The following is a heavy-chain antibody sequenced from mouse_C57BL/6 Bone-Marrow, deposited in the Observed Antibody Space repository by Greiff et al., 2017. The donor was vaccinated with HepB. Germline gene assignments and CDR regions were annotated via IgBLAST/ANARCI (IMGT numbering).Heavy chain of an antibody. Sequence: EVMLVESGGGLVKPGGSLKLSCAASGFTFSDYGMHWVRQAPEKGLEWVAYISSGSSTTYYADTVKGRFTISRDNAKNTLFLQMTSLRSEDTAMYYCARPMIRAWFAYWGQGTLVTVSA. D-gene: IGHD2-4*01. J-gene: IGHJ3*01. V-gene: IGHV5-17*01. CDR1: GFTFSDYG. CDR2: ISSGSSTT. CDR3: ARPMIRAWFAY.